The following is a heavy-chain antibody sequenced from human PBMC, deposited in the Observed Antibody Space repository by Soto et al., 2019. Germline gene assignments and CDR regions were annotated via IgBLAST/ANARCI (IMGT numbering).Heavy chain of an antibody. J-gene: IGHJ4*02. D-gene: IGHD4-17*01. Sequence: QVQLVQSGAEVKKPGASVKVSCKASGYTFTTYAMHWVRQAPGQRLEWMGWINAGNGNTKYSQKCQGRVTITRDTSASTAYMELSSLRSEDTAVYYCARDLTTVTHPFDYWGQGTLVTVSS. V-gene: IGHV1-3*01. CDR1: GYTFTTYA. CDR3: ARDLTTVTHPFDY. CDR2: INAGNGNT.